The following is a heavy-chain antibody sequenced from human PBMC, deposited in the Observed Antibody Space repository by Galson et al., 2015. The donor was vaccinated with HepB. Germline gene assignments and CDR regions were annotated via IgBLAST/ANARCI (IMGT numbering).Heavy chain of an antibody. Sequence: SLRLSCAASGFTVSNNYMSWVRQAPGKGLEWVPVIYTDDNTYYAASVKGRFTISRDNSKNTLYLQMNSLRAEDTAVYYCARAEADCSSASCYRGGAVDLWGQGTMVTVSS. CDR3: ARAEADCSSASCYRGGAVDL. CDR1: GFTVSNNY. J-gene: IGHJ3*01. V-gene: IGHV3-66*01. CDR2: IYTDDNT. D-gene: IGHD2-2*02.